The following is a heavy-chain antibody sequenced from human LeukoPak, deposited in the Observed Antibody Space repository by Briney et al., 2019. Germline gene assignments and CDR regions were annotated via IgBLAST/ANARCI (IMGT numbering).Heavy chain of an antibody. CDR1: GGSFSGYY. V-gene: IGHV4-34*01. CDR2: INHSGST. D-gene: IGHD2-2*01. Sequence: SETLSLTCAVYGGSFSGYYWSWIRQPPGKGLEWIGEINHSGSTNYNPSLKSRVTISVDTSKNQFSLKLSSGTAADTAVYYCARGGGRYCSSTSCSTPDYWGQGTLVTVSS. CDR3: ARGGGRYCSSTSCSTPDY. J-gene: IGHJ4*02.